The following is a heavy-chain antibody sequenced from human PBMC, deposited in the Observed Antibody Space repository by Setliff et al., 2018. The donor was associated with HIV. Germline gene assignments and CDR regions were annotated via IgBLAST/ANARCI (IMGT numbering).Heavy chain of an antibody. J-gene: IGHJ4*02. D-gene: IGHD6-19*01. V-gene: IGHV4-39*01. CDR2: IHEKGRT. CDR3: ARHRQWHLLPDH. CDR1: GGPISTDHN. Sequence: PSETLSLTCTVPGGPISTDHNWGWFRQPPGKGLEWIAGIHEKGRTYYNPSLKSRVTILMDTSNKQFSVRLRSVTAADTATYYCARHRQWHLLPDHWGQGVWVTVSS.